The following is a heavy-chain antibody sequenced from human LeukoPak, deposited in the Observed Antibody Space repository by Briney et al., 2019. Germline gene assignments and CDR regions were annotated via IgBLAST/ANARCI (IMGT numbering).Heavy chain of an antibody. Sequence: PGRSLRLSCTASGFTFGDYSMSWVRQAPGKGLEWVGFIRTKAYGGTTEYAASAKGRFTMSRDDSKSIAYLQMNSLKTEDTALYYCTRDATIDSSLRGLWGQGTLVTVSS. D-gene: IGHD3-10*01. J-gene: IGHJ4*02. CDR2: IRTKAYGGTT. CDR3: TRDATIDSSLRGL. V-gene: IGHV3-49*04. CDR1: GFTFGDYS.